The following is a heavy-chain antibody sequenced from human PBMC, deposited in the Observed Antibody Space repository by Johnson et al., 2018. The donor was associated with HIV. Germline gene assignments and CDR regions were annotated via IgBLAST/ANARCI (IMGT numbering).Heavy chain of an antibody. D-gene: IGHD1-1*01. J-gene: IGHJ3*02. V-gene: IGHV3-30*03. CDR2: ISYDGSNK. CDR3: ASRYTVDAFDI. CDR1: GFTFSSYD. Sequence: QVQLVESGGRVVRPGRSLRLSCAASGFTFSSYDMHWVRQAPGKGLEWVAVISYDGSNKYYADSVKGRFTISRDNSKNTLYLQMNSLRAEDTAVYYCASRYTVDAFDIWGQGTMVTVSS.